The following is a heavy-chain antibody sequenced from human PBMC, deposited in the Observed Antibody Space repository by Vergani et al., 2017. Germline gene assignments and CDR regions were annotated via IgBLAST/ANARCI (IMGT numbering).Heavy chain of an antibody. J-gene: IGHJ4*03. CDR1: GYTFNTYA. D-gene: IGHD2-21*01. Sequence: QVLVVQSGSEFKKPGASVKVSCKTSGYTFNTYAICWVRQAPGQGLEWMGWINTNNGDPTYDQDFTGRFIFSSDTSASTAYLEINNLKPEDTAFYYCAREGGPHSIWGQGTLVTVSS. CDR2: INTNNGDP. CDR3: AREGGPHSI. V-gene: IGHV7-4-1*02.